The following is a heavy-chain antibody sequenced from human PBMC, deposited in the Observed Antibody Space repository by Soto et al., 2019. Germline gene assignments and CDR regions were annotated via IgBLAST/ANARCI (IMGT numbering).Heavy chain of an antibody. CDR1: GFTFSSYG. CDR2: ISYDGSNK. CDR3: ANGRLRMVSRDWFDP. J-gene: IGHJ5*02. Sequence: GGSLRLSCAASGFTFSSYGMHWVRQAPGKGLEWVAVISYDGSNKYYADSVKGRFTISRDNSKNTLYLQMNSLRAEDTAVYYCANGRLRMVSRDWFDPWGQGTLVTVSS. V-gene: IGHV3-30*18. D-gene: IGHD2-8*01.